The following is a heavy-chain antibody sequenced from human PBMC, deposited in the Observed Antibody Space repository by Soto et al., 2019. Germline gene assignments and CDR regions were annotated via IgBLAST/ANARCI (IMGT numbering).Heavy chain of an antibody. D-gene: IGHD4-17*01. J-gene: IGHJ6*02. V-gene: IGHV1-18*01. CDR1: GYTFTSYG. CDR2: ISAYNGNT. Sequence: VASVKVSCKASGYTFTSYGISWVRQAPGQGLEWMGWISAYNGNTNYAQKLQGRVTMTTDTSTSTAYMELRSLRSDDTAVYYCARDDYGDYGAYYYYGMDVWGQGTTVTVSS. CDR3: ARDDYGDYGAYYYYGMDV.